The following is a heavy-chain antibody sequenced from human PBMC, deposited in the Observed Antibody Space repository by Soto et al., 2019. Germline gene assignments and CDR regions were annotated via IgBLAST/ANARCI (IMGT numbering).Heavy chain of an antibody. CDR1: GESCVNFG. Sequence: ISCKGVGESCVNFGGRWVSQKPGKGLEGMVIIYPGDSDTRYSPSFQGQVTISADKSISTAYLQWSSLKASDTAMYYCARHWVKYASSYYYYGMEVWGQGTTVTVSS. CDR2: IYPGDSDT. V-gene: IGHV5-51*01. D-gene: IGHD2-2*01. CDR3: ARHWVKYASSYYYYGMEV. J-gene: IGHJ6*02.